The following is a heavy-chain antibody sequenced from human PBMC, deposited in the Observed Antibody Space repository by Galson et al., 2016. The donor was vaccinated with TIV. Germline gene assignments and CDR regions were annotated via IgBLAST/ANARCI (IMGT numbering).Heavy chain of an antibody. CDR1: GYTLTRYY. J-gene: IGHJ4*02. D-gene: IGHD3-16*02. CDR2: IDPSGGPT. Sequence: VKVSCKASGYTLTRYYMHWVRQAPGQGLEWMGIIDPSGGPTTYAPKFQGRITITTDTSTSTVYMELVSLRSEETAVYYCARRYYFDYWGQGTLVTVSS. V-gene: IGHV1-46*01. CDR3: ARRYYFDY.